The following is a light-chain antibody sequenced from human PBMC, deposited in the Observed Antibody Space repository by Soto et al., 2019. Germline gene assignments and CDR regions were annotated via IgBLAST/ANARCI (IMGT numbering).Light chain of an antibody. Sequence: EVVITQSPATLSVSPGERATLSCRASQTVRDNLVLYHHKPGQPRRLLIFVSATSATSIPAMFSGSGSGTEFTLTISSLQSEDFAVYYCQQYKDWPHTFGQGTKVDIK. CDR2: VSA. V-gene: IGKV3D-15*01. CDR3: QQYKDWPHT. CDR1: QTVRDN. J-gene: IGKJ1*01.